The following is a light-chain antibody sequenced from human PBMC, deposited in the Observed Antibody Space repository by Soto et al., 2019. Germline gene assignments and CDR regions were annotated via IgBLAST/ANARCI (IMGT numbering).Light chain of an antibody. Sequence: QSALTQPASVSGSLGQSITISCTGTSIDVGGYNYVSWYQQHPGKAPKLMIYEVSNRPSGVSNRFSGSKSGNTASLTISGLQAEDEADYYCTSYRSSSTLGVFGTGTKLTVL. V-gene: IGLV2-14*01. CDR2: EVS. J-gene: IGLJ1*01. CDR1: SIDVGGYNY. CDR3: TSYRSSSTLGV.